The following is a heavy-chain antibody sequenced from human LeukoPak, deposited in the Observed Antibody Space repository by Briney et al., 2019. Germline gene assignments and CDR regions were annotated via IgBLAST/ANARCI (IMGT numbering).Heavy chain of an antibody. D-gene: IGHD6-13*01. J-gene: IGHJ4*02. CDR1: GFTFSDYY. CDR2: ISSSGSTI. CDR3: ARGTAAPQFDY. V-gene: IGHV3-11*01. Sequence: GGSLRLSCAASGFTFSDYYMSWVRQAPGKGLEGGSYISSSGSTIYYADSVKGRFTISRDNAKNSLYLQMNSLRAEDTAVYYCARGTAAPQFDYWGQGTLVTVSS.